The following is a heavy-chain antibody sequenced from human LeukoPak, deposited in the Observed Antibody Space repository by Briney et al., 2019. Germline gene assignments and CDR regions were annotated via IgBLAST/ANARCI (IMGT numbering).Heavy chain of an antibody. D-gene: IGHD6-13*01. CDR2: IKQDGSEK. Sequence: GGSLRLSCAASGFTFSSYAMSWVRQAPGKGLEWVANIKQDGSEKYYVDSVKGRFTISRDNAKNSLYLQMNSLRAEDTAVYYCASFPYSSSWYGTRLNYFDYWGQGTLVTVSS. V-gene: IGHV3-7*01. J-gene: IGHJ4*02. CDR3: ASFPYSSSWYGTRLNYFDY. CDR1: GFTFSSYA.